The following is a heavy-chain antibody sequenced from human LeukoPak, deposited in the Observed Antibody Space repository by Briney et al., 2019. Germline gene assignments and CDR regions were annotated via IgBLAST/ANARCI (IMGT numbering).Heavy chain of an antibody. CDR3: ARHADIAAYREGLDV. CDR2: IYYRGNT. V-gene: IGHV4-59*01. Sequence: SETLSLTCTVSGGSTRGYFWSWIRQPPGEGLEWIGYIYYRGNTIYNLSLKSRATISVDTSKNLFSLELTSVTAADTAVYYCARHADIAAYREGLDVWGKGTTVTVSS. D-gene: IGHD2-15*01. J-gene: IGHJ6*04. CDR1: GGSTRGYF.